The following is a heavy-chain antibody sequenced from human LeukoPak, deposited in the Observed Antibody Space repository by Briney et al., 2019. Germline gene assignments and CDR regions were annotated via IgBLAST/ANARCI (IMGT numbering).Heavy chain of an antibody. V-gene: IGHV3-53*01. J-gene: IGHJ4*02. D-gene: IGHD4-17*01. CDR1: GFTVSINS. CDR2: IYSGGDT. Sequence: GGSLRLSCTASGFTVSINSMSWVRQAPGEGLEWVSFIYSGGDTQYSESVKGRLTIFRDNSNNNFYLQMNSLRAEDTAAYYCARRAGEYSHPCDYWGQGTRVTVPS. CDR3: ARRAGEYSHPCDY.